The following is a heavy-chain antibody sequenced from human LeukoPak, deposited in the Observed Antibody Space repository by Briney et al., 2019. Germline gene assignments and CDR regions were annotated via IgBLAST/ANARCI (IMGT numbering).Heavy chain of an antibody. V-gene: IGHV4-59*01. CDR2: IYYSGST. CDR1: GGSISSYY. Sequence: PSETLSLTCAVYGGSISSYYWSWIRQPPGRGLEWIGYIYYSGSTNYNPSLKSRVTISVDTSKNQFSLKLSSVTAADTAVYYCARVGCTNGVCRWFDPWGQGTLVTVSS. CDR3: ARVGCTNGVCRWFDP. J-gene: IGHJ5*02. D-gene: IGHD2-8*01.